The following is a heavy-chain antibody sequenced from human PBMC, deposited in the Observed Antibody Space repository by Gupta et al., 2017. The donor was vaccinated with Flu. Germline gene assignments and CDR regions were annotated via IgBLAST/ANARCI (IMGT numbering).Heavy chain of an antibody. CDR1: GFTFSSYA. CDR2: ITDSGST. V-gene: IGHV3-23*01. Sequence: EVQLLESGGGLVQPGRSLRLSCAATGFTFSSYAMSWVRQAPGKGLEWVSVITDSGSTYYADSVKGRFTVSRDNSKNTLYLQMNSLRAEDTAEYYCAKSEQSASGSHSPDYWGQGTPVTVSS. CDR3: AKSEQSASGSHSPDY. D-gene: IGHD3-10*01. J-gene: IGHJ4*02.